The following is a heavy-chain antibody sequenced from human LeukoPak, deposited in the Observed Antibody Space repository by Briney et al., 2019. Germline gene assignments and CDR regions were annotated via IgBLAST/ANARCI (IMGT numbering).Heavy chain of an antibody. J-gene: IGHJ3*02. CDR2: ISYDGSNK. CDR1: EFTFSSYG. D-gene: IGHD3-9*01. CDR3: ATQRPFDWFGTPVAFDI. Sequence: PGRSLRLSCAASEFTFSSYGMHWVRQAPGKGLEWVAVISYDGSNKYYADSVKGRFTISRDNSKNTLYLQMNSLRAEDTAVYYCATQRPFDWFGTPVAFDIWGQGTMVTVSS. V-gene: IGHV3-30*03.